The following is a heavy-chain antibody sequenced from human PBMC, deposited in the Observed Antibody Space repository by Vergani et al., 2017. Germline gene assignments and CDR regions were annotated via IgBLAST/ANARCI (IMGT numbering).Heavy chain of an antibody. Sequence: QLQLQESGPGLVKPSETLSLTCTVSGGSISSSSYYWGLIRQPPGKGLEWIGSIYYSGSTYYNPSPKSRVTISVDTSKNQFSLKLSSVTAADTAVYYCARARFNHCSGGSCPRWFDPWGQGTLVTVSS. J-gene: IGHJ5*02. CDR2: IYYSGST. D-gene: IGHD2-15*01. CDR3: ARARFNHCSGGSCPRWFDP. CDR1: GGSISSSSYY. V-gene: IGHV4-39*01.